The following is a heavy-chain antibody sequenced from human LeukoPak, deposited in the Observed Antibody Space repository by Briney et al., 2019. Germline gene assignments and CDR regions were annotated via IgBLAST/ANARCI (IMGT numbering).Heavy chain of an antibody. Sequence: ASVKVSCKASGYTFTGYYIHWVRQVPGEGLEWMGWINPNTGGTDCAQKFQDRVTMTRDTSITTVYMELRRLTSDDTAVYYCARGSLTGGGVKYAFDIWGQGTLVTVSS. CDR1: GYTFTGYY. V-gene: IGHV1-2*02. D-gene: IGHD3-16*01. J-gene: IGHJ3*02. CDR3: ARGSLTGGGVKYAFDI. CDR2: INPNTGGT.